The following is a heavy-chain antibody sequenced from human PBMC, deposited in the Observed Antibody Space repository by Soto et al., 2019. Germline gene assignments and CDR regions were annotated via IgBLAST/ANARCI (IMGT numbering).Heavy chain of an antibody. CDR1: WLPHSKKKMY. V-gene: IGHV2-70*11. CDR2: IDWDDDK. CDR3: PRRRGVCSWYNWFAP. J-gene: IGHJ5*02. Sequence: FWWLPHSKKKMYVTWIRQPPGKALEWLARIDWDDDKYYSTSLKTRLTIPKDTSKNQVVFTRTNRDPRDTASFYFPRRRGVCSWYNWFAPRGQGTRVTVSS. D-gene: IGHD6-13*01.